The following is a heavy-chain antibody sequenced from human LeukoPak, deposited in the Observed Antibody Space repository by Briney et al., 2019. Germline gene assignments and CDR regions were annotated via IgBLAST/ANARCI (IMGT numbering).Heavy chain of an antibody. V-gene: IGHV3-74*01. CDR3: AREISSSSGRAFDY. CDR1: GFTFSSYW. Sequence: PGGSLRLSCAASGFTFSSYWMHWLRQGPGKALVWVSRINTDGSTTTYADSVKGRFTVSRDNGNNTLYLQMNSLRAEDTTVYYCAREISSSSGRAFDYWGQGTLVTVSS. CDR2: INTDGSTT. J-gene: IGHJ4*02. D-gene: IGHD6-6*01.